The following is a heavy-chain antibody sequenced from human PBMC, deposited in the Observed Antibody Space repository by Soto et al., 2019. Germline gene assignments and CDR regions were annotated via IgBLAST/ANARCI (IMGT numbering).Heavy chain of an antibody. J-gene: IGHJ3*02. D-gene: IGHD5-18*01. V-gene: IGHV1-58*01. CDR1: GFTFTPSA. CDR3: AAGARGRWIRGAFDI. Sequence: QMQLVQSGPEVKKPGTSVKVSCKASGFTFTPSAVQWVRQARGQRPEWIGWIVVGSGLTNFAQKFQGRVTITRDMSTSTAFMELSSLRSDDTAVYSCAAGARGRWIRGAFDIWGQGTMVTVSS. CDR2: IVVGSGLT.